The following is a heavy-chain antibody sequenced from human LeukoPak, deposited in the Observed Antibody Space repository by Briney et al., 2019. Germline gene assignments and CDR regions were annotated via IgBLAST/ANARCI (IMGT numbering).Heavy chain of an antibody. CDR1: GGSISSSSYY. D-gene: IGHD2-2*03. CDR3: ARDLGDGYCSSTSCYAFDY. Sequence: SETLFLTCTVSGGSISSSSYYWGWIRQPPGKGLEWIGSIYYSGSTYYNPSLKSRVTMSVDTSKNQFSLKLSSVTAADTAVYYCARDLGDGYCSSTSCYAFDYWGQGTLVTVSS. CDR2: IYYSGST. J-gene: IGHJ4*02. V-gene: IGHV4-39*07.